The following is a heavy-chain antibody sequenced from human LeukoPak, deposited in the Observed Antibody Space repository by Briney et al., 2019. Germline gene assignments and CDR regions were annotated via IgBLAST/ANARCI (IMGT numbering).Heavy chain of an antibody. CDR3: TRSMRGMATIRNGDFDS. J-gene: IGHJ4*02. Sequence: ASVNVSCKASGYSFISFEINWVRQANGQGPEWMGWMNPNSGDTGYAQKFQGRVTMTRDTSLSTAYMELSSLTSEDTAVYYCTRSMRGMATIRNGDFDSWGQGTLVTVSS. V-gene: IGHV1-8*01. D-gene: IGHD5-24*01. CDR1: GYSFISFE. CDR2: MNPNSGDT.